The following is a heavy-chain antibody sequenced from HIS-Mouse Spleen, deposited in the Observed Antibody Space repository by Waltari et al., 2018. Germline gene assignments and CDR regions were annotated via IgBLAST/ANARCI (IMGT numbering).Heavy chain of an antibody. CDR1: GGSISSYY. CDR2: IYTSGSP. J-gene: IGHJ3*02. D-gene: IGHD3-3*01. Sequence: QVQLQESGPGLVKPSETLSLTCTVSGGSISSYYWSWIRQPAGKGLEWIGRIYTSGSPHYNPSLKSRVTMSVDTSKNQFSLKLSSVTAADTAVYYCARDFHDFWSGYYGGDKKHDAFDIWGQGTMVTVSS. V-gene: IGHV4-4*07. CDR3: ARDFHDFWSGYYGGDKKHDAFDI.